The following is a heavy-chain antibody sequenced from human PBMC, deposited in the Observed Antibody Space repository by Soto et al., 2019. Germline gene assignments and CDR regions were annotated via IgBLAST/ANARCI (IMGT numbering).Heavy chain of an antibody. V-gene: IGHV4-4*07. J-gene: IGHJ6*02. D-gene: IGHD3-10*01. CDR1: GGSFSSYY. Sequence: KTSETLSLTCSVSGGSFSSYYWSWIRQLAGRGLEWIGCIYPVGGTNYNPSLKSRVTMSLDTSNNQFSLRVRSVTAADTAVYYGVKDCRMNRGAKCYYGMDVWGQGTTVTVSS. CDR3: VKDCRMNRGAKCYYGMDV. CDR2: IYPVGGT.